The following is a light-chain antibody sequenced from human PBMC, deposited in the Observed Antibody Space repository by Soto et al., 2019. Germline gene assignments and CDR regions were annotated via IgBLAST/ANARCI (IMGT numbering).Light chain of an antibody. CDR2: GTS. Sequence: ETVLTQSPATLSVSPGERATLSCRASQSVSSNLAWYQQKPGQSPRLLIYGTSTRATGVPARFSGSGSGTEFTLTISSLQSEDFAVYYCHQYGSSPWTFGQGTKVDIK. CDR3: HQYGSSPWT. CDR1: QSVSSN. J-gene: IGKJ1*01. V-gene: IGKV3-15*01.